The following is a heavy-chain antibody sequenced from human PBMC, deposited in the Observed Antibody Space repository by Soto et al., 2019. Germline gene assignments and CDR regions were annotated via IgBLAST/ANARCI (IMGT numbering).Heavy chain of an antibody. CDR3: TKGGDSWSGYAQH. D-gene: IGHD3-3*01. CDR1: GFSFGNYV. Sequence: LSCAASGFSFGNYVMNWVRQAPGKGLEWVSGISGSGGSSSSADSVKGRFTVSRDNSKNTLYLQMDSLTGDDTAVYYCTKGGDSWSGYAQHWGQGALVTVSS. V-gene: IGHV3-23*01. CDR2: ISGSGGSS. J-gene: IGHJ1*01.